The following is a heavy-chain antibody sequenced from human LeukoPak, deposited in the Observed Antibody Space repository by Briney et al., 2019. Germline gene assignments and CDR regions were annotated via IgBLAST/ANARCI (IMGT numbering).Heavy chain of an antibody. V-gene: IGHV4-4*07. CDR2: FYTSGST. Sequence: SEPLTLTCSLSGGAFRRSYWSWIRQPAGKAREGIGRFYTSGSTTHNPSLKSRVTMSVDTSKNQFSLKLSSVTAADTAVYYCARDLRHAFDIWGQGTMVTVSS. CDR3: ARDLRHAFDI. CDR1: GGAFRRSY. D-gene: IGHD5/OR15-5a*01. J-gene: IGHJ3*02.